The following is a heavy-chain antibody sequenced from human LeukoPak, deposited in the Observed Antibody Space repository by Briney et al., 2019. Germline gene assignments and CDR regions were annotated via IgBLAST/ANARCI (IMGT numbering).Heavy chain of an antibody. Sequence: SETLSLTCTVSGGSVSSGSYYWSWIRQPPGKGLEWIGEINHSGSTNYNPSLKSRVTISVDTSKNQFSLKLSSVTAADTAVYYCASGIAVAGRTDDFDYWGQGTLVTVSS. V-gene: IGHV4-39*07. D-gene: IGHD6-19*01. CDR2: INHSGST. CDR1: GGSVSSGSYY. J-gene: IGHJ4*02. CDR3: ASGIAVAGRTDDFDY.